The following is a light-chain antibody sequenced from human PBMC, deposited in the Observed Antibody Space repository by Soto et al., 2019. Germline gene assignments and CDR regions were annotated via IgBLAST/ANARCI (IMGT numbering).Light chain of an antibody. Sequence: DIQMTQSPSTLSASVGDRVTITCRASQSISSWLAWYQQKPGQAPKLLIYKASSLESGDPSRFSGSGSGTEFTLTIRSLQPDDFATYYLQQYNSYPLTFGGGTKGEIK. CDR2: KAS. CDR1: QSISSW. V-gene: IGKV1-5*03. CDR3: QQYNSYPLT. J-gene: IGKJ4*01.